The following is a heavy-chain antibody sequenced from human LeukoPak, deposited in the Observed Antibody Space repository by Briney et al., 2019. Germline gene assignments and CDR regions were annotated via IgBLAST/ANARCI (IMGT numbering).Heavy chain of an antibody. V-gene: IGHV4-31*03. CDR2: IYYSGST. D-gene: IGHD3-9*01. CDR3: ARGAPNYDILTGPNYYYGMDV. J-gene: IGHJ6*02. CDR1: GGSISSGDYY. Sequence: SETLSLTCTVSGGSISSGDYYWSWNRQHPGKGLEWIGYIYYSGSTYYNPSLKSRVTISVDTSKNQFSLNLSSVTAADTAVYYCARGAPNYDILTGPNYYYGMDVWGQGTTVTVSS.